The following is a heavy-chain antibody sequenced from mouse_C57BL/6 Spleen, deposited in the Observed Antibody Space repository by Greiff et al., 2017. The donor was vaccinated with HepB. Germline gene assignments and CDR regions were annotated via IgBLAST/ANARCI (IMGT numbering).Heavy chain of an antibody. Sequence: LKESGPVLVKPGASVKMSCKASGYTFTDYYMNWVKQSHGKSLEWIGVINPYNGGTSYNQKFKGKATLTVDKSSSTAYMELNSLTSEDSAVYYCARGGLNWGYFDYWGQDTTLTVSS. CDR2: INPYNGGT. J-gene: IGHJ2*01. V-gene: IGHV1-19*01. CDR1: GYTFTDYY. D-gene: IGHD4-1*01. CDR3: ARGGLNWGYFDY.